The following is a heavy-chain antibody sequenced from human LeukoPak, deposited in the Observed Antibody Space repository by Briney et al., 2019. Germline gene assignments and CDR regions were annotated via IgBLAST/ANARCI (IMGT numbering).Heavy chain of an antibody. CDR2: IYYSGST. CDR3: ARAGEWELLFDY. V-gene: IGHV4-59*01. J-gene: IGHJ4*02. CDR1: GGSISSYY. D-gene: IGHD1-26*01. Sequence: TSETLSLTCSVSGGSISSYYWSWIRQPPGKGLEWIGYIYYSGSTNYNPSLKSRVTISVDTSKNQFSLKLSSVTAADTAVYYCARAGEWELLFDYWGQGTLVTVSS.